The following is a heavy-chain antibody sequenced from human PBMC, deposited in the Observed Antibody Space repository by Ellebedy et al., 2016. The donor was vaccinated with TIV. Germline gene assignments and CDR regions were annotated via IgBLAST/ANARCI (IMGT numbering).Heavy chain of an antibody. Sequence: PGGSLRLSCAASRFTFSTYAMSWVRQAPGKGLEWVSAIISGGDRTFYTDSVKGRFTISRDNSKNTLYLQLTSLRAEDTAVYYCAKEYAAAYMGCFDCWGQGTLVTVSS. D-gene: IGHD6-13*01. CDR3: AKEYAAAYMGCFDC. CDR2: IISGGDRT. J-gene: IGHJ4*02. V-gene: IGHV3-23*01. CDR1: RFTFSTYA.